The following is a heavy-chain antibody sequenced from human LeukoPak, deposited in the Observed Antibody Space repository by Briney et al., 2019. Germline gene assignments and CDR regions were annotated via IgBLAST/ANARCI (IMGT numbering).Heavy chain of an antibody. CDR2: IFASGST. J-gene: IGHJ6*02. CDR3: ARHSLLYGMDV. Sequence: PSETLSLTCTVSGGSISNYYWSWIRQPAGKGLEWIGRIFASGSTLDNPSLKSRVTMAVDTSKNQFFLILSSVTAADTAVYYCARHSLLYGMDVWGQGTTVTVSS. CDR1: GGSISNYY. V-gene: IGHV4-4*07.